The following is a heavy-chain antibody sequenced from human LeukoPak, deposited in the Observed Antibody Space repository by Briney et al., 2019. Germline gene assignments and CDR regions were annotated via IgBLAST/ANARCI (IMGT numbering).Heavy chain of an antibody. CDR3: ANGGEMATIDY. Sequence: GRSLRLSCAASGFTFSSYGMHWVRQAPGKGLEWVAVISYDGSNKYYADSVKGRFTISRDNSKNALYLQMNSLRAEDTAVYYCANGGEMATIDYWGQGTLVIVSS. V-gene: IGHV3-30*18. CDR1: GFTFSSYG. J-gene: IGHJ4*02. D-gene: IGHD5-24*01. CDR2: ISYDGSNK.